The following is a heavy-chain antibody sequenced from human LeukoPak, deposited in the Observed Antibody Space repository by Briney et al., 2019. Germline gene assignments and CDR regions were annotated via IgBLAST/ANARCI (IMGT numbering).Heavy chain of an antibody. D-gene: IGHD1-26*01. Sequence: PSETLSLTCAVYGGSFSGYYWSWIRQPPGKGLEWIGEINHSGSTNYNPSLKSRVTISVDTSKNQSSLKLSSVTAADTAVYYCARYDSGSYPGHEYYGMDVWGQGTTVTVSS. V-gene: IGHV4-34*01. CDR3: ARYDSGSYPGHEYYGMDV. CDR2: INHSGST. J-gene: IGHJ6*02. CDR1: GGSFSGYY.